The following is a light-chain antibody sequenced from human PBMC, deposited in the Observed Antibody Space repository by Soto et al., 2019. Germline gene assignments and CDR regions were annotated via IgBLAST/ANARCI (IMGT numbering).Light chain of an antibody. CDR3: HQRRHWPRNT. CDR1: QTVSSH. CDR2: DIS. V-gene: IGKV3-11*01. J-gene: IGKJ2*01. Sequence: EIVLTQSPATVSLSPGERATLSCRTSQTVSSHLAWYQQKPGQAPRLLIYDISNWDKGIPARFSGSGSGTDFPLTISRLEPEDSAVYYCHQRRHWPRNTFGQGTKLEI.